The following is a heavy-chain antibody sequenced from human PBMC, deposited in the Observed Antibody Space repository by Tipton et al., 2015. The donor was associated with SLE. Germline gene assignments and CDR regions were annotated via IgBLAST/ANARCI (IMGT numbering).Heavy chain of an antibody. V-gene: IGHV4-4*08. CDR3: ARDRDSSGSDAFDI. D-gene: IGHD3-22*01. CDR2: IYTSGST. Sequence: TLSLTCTVSGGSISSYYWSWIRQPTGKGLGWIGYIYTSGSTNYNPSLKSRVTISVETSKNQFSLNLSSVTAADTAVYYCARDRDSSGSDAFDIWGQGTMVTVSS. J-gene: IGHJ3*02. CDR1: GGSISSYY.